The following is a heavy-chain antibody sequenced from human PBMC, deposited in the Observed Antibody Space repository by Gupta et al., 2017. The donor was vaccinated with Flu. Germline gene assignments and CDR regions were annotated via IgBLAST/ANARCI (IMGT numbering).Heavy chain of an antibody. D-gene: IGHD3-22*01. CDR1: GVTCDDYA. CDR2: ISWNIGSI. J-gene: IGHJ6*02. V-gene: IGHV3-9*01. Sequence: DVQLVESGGGLVQPGRSRRTSCPDSGVTCDDYAMLWVRHATGKGVELGSGISWNIGSIGYADSVKGRFTISRDNAKNSLYLQMNSLRAEDTALYYCAKDLDSSCYYSGGMDVWGQGTTVTVSS. CDR3: AKDLDSSCYYSGGMDV.